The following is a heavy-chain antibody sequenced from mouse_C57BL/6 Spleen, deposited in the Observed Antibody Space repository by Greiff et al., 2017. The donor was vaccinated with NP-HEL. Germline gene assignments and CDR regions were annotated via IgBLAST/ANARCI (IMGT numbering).Heavy chain of an antibody. J-gene: IGHJ2*01. CDR2: IYPGSGST. CDR1: GYTFTSYW. V-gene: IGHV1-55*01. D-gene: IGHD3-2*02. Sequence: QVHVKQSGAELVKPGASVKMSCKASGYTFTSYWITWVKQRPGQGLEWIGDIYPGSGSTNYNEKFKSKATLTVDTSSSTAYMQLSSLTSEDSAVYYCARERTAQSYGDGYWGQGTTLTVSS. CDR3: ARERTAQSYGDGY.